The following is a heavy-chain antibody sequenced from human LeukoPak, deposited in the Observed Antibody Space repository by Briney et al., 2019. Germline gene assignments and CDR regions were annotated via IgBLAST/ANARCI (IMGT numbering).Heavy chain of an antibody. D-gene: IGHD5-18*01. V-gene: IGHV1-24*01. CDR1: GYTLTELS. CDR2: FDPEDGET. CDR3: ATVFGGYSYGYSWTSLGY. J-gene: IGHJ4*02. Sequence: GASVKVSCKVSGYTLTELSMHWVRQAPGEGLEWMGGFDPEDGETIYAQKFQGRVTMTEDTSTDTAYMELSSLRSEDTAVYYCATVFGGYSYGYSWTSLGYWGQGTLVTVSS.